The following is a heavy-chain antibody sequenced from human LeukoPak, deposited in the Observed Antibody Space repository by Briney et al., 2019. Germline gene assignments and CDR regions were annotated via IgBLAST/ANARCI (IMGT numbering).Heavy chain of an antibody. D-gene: IGHD3-10*02. V-gene: IGHV3-53*01. J-gene: IGHJ6*04. CDR1: GFTVSSNY. CDR2: IYNGGTT. Sequence: GGSLRLSCAASGFTVSSNYMSWVRQAPGKGLEWVSIIYNGGTTNYADSVKGRFTISRDNSKNTLHLQMNSLRAEDTAVYYCAELGITMIGGVWGKGTTVTISS. CDR3: AELGITMIGGV.